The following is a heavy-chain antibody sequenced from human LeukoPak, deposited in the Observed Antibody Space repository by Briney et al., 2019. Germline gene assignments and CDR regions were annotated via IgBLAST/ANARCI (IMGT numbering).Heavy chain of an antibody. J-gene: IGHJ5*02. V-gene: IGHV4-38-2*02. CDR3: ARRTGSGSYLFDP. CDR2: IYQSGST. CDR1: GYPISSGYY. D-gene: IGHD3-10*01. Sequence: SETLSLTCTVSGYPISSGYYWGWIRQPPGKGLEWIGSIYQSGSTYYNPSLKSRVTISVDTSKNHFSLKLSSVTAADTAVYYCARRTGSGSYLFDPWGQGTLVTVSS.